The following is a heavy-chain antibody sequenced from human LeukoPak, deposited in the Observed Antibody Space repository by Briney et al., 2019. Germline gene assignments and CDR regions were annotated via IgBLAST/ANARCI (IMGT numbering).Heavy chain of an antibody. D-gene: IGHD3-3*01. CDR2: INPNSGGT. V-gene: IGHV1-2*02. J-gene: IGHJ4*02. CDR3: ARGPSQRFLEWLLWTPDY. CDR1: GYTFTGYY. Sequence: GASVKVSCKASGYTFTGYYMHWVRQAPGQGLEWMGWINPNSGGTNYAQKFQGRVTMTRDTSISTAYMELSRLRSDDTAVYYCARGPSQRFLEWLLWTPDYWGQGTLVTVSS.